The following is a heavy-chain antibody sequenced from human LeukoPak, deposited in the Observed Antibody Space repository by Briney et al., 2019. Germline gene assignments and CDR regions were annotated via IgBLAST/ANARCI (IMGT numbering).Heavy chain of an antibody. CDR1: GYTFTGYY. CDR3: ARDLWSYYDSSGYFDY. CDR2: INPKSGGT. D-gene: IGHD3-22*01. J-gene: IGHJ4*02. Sequence: ASVKVSCKASGYTFTGYYMHWVRQAPGQGLEWMGWINPKSGGTNYAQKFQGRVTMTRDTSISTAYMELSRLRSDDTAVYYCARDLWSYYDSSGYFDYWDQGTLVTVSS. V-gene: IGHV1-2*02.